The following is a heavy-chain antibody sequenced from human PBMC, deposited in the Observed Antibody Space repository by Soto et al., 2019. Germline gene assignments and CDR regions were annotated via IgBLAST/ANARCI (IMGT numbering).Heavy chain of an antibody. CDR2: IKSKTDGGTT. V-gene: IGHV3-15*01. CDR3: TTGGGPYYYYGMDV. J-gene: IGHJ6*02. D-gene: IGHD2-15*01. Sequence: LRLSCAASGFTFSNAWMSWVRQAPGKGLEWVGRIKSKTDGGTTDYAAPVKGRFTISRDDSKNTLYLQMNSLKTEDTAVYYCTTGGGPYYYYGMDVWGQGTTVTVSS. CDR1: GFTFSNAW.